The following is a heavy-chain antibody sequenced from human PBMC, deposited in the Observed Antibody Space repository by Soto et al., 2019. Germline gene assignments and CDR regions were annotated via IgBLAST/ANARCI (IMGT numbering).Heavy chain of an antibody. D-gene: IGHD6-19*01. CDR2: IYYGGST. J-gene: IGHJ4*02. Sequence: SETLSLTCTVSGGSISSYYWSWIRQPPGKGLEWIGYIYYGGSTNYNPSLKSRVTISVDTSKNQFSLKLSSVTAADTAVYYCARFHSSGWYYFDYWGQGTLVTVSS. CDR1: GGSISSYY. V-gene: IGHV4-59*08. CDR3: ARFHSSGWYYFDY.